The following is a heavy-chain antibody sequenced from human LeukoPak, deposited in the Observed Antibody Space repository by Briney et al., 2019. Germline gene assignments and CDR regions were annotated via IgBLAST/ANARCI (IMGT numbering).Heavy chain of an antibody. V-gene: IGHV3-48*03. CDR2: ISSSGYTT. CDR3: ARSPSTGYDHMDY. J-gene: IGHJ4*02. CDR1: GFTLRSHE. D-gene: IGHD5-12*01. Sequence: PGGSLRLSCAASGFTLRSHEMNWVRQAPGKGLEGLSYISSSGYTTYYADSVKGRFTISRDTADNSVFLQMNSLREDDTSIYYCARSPSTGYDHMDYWGRGTLVTVSS.